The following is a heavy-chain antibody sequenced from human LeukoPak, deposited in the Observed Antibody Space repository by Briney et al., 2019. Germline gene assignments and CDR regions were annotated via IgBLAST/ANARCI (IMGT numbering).Heavy chain of an antibody. CDR2: ISGSGYNT. D-gene: IGHD3-9*01. V-gene: IGHV3-23*01. Sequence: GGSLRLSCAASGFTFSSYAMSWVRQVPGKGLEWVSSISGSGYNTYDADSVRGRFTVSRDNSKSTLYLQMNSLRAEDTAVYYRAKAIYDILTGFVYYFEYWGQGSLVTVSS. CDR3: AKAIYDILTGFVYYFEY. CDR1: GFTFSSYA. J-gene: IGHJ4*02.